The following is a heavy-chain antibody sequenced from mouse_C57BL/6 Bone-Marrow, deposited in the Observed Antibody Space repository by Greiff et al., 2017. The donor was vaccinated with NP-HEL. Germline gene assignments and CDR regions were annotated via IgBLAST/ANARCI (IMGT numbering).Heavy chain of an antibody. D-gene: IGHD1-1*01. CDR1: GFTFSSYG. CDR3: ARRPSSFYYYGSSPFAY. Sequence: EVKLVESGGDLVKPGGSLKLSCAASGFTFSSYGMSWVRQPPDKRLEWVATISSGGSYTYYPDSVKGRFTISRDNAKNTLYLQMSRLKSEDTAMYYCARRPSSFYYYGSSPFAYWGQGTLVTVSA. J-gene: IGHJ3*01. V-gene: IGHV5-6*02. CDR2: ISSGGSYT.